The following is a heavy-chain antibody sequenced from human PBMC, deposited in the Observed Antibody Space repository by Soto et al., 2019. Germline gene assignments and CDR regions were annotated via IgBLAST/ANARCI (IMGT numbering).Heavy chain of an antibody. V-gene: IGHV3-30*18. J-gene: IGHJ4*02. CDR3: AKVPFHSSSWYDY. CDR1: GFTFSSYG. Sequence: GGSLRLSCAASGFTFSSYGMHWVRQAPGKGLEWVAVISYDGSNKYYADSVKGRFTISRDNSKNTLYLQMNSLRAEDTAVYYCAKVPFHSSSWYDYWGQGTLVTVSS. CDR2: ISYDGSNK. D-gene: IGHD6-13*01.